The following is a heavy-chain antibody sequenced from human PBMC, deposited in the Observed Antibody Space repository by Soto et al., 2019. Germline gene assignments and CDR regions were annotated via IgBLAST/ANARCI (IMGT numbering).Heavy chain of an antibody. CDR2: IYYSGST. CDR3: ARDTSYDFWSGYVGFDP. J-gene: IGHJ5*02. Sequence: PSETLSLTCTVSGGSVCSGATYWSWIRQPPGKGLEWIGNIYYSGSTKYNPSLKSRVTISVDRSSNHFSLNMRSVTTADTALYYCARDTSYDFWSGYVGFDPWGQGTLVTVSS. CDR1: GGSVCSGATY. V-gene: IGHV4-61*03. D-gene: IGHD3-3*01.